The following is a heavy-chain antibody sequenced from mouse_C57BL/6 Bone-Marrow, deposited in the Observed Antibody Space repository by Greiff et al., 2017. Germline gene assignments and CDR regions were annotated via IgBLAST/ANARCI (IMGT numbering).Heavy chain of an antibody. CDR3: ASGANWCCDY. D-gene: IGHD4-1*01. CDR2: LDPSNSYT. V-gene: IGHV1-59*01. J-gene: IGHJ2*01. Sequence: QVQLQQSGAELVRPGTSVKLSCKASGYTFTSYCMHWVKQRPGQGLEWIGVLDPSNSYTYYNQKFKGKATVTVDTSSSTAYMQLSSLTSEDSAVYYSASGANWCCDYWGQGTTLTVSA. CDR1: GYTFTSYC.